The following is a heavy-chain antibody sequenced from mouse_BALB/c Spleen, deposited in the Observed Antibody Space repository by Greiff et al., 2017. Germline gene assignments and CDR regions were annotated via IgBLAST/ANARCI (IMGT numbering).Heavy chain of an antibody. V-gene: IGHV2-6-7*01. J-gene: IGHJ1*01. CDR1: GFSLTGYG. Sequence: QVTLKESGPGLVAPSQSLSITCTVSGFSLTGYGVNWVRQPPGKGLEWLGMIWGDGSTDYNSALKSRLSISKDNSKSQVFLKMNSLQTDDTARYYCARGGTMIPTGWYFDVWGAGTTVTVSS. CDR3: ARGGTMIPTGWYFDV. CDR2: IWGDGST. D-gene: IGHD2-4*01.